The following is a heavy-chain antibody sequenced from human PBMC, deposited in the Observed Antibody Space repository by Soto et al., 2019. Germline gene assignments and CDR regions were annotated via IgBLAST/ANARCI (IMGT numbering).Heavy chain of an antibody. CDR2: IYYSGST. CDR3: ARGYSGYKLFDY. V-gene: IGHV4-59*01. CDR1: GGSISSYY. D-gene: IGHD5-12*01. Sequence: ETLSLTCTVSGGSISSYYWSWIRQPPGKGLEWIGYIYYSGSTNYNPSLKSRVTISVDTSKNQFSLKLSSVTAADTAVYYCARGYSGYKLFDYWGQGTLVTVSS. J-gene: IGHJ4*02.